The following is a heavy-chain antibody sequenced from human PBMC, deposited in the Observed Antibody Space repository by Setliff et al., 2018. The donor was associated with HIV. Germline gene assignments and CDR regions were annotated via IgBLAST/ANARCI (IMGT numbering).Heavy chain of an antibody. CDR3: ASEAWTSYRSSSGYYYYYMDV. J-gene: IGHJ6*03. Sequence: GASVKVSCKASGYTFTDYYIHWVQQAPGQGLEWMGIINPGGGNTRYAQRFQGRVSMTRDTSKNQFSLKLSSVTAADTAVYYCASEAWTSYRSSSGYYYYYMDVWGKGTTVTVSS. CDR1: GYTFTDYY. V-gene: IGHV1-46*01. D-gene: IGHD6-6*01. CDR2: INPGGGNT.